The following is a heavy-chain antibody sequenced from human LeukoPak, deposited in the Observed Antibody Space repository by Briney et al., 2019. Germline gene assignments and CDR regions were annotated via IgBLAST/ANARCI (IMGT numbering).Heavy chain of an antibody. J-gene: IGHJ6*02. CDR3: AREEDSSTIRSSHGMDV. CDR1: GFTFSIYT. V-gene: IGHV3-21*01. D-gene: IGHD6-6*01. Sequence: GGPLRLSCATSGFTFSIYTMNWVRQAPGKGLEWVSCISSGGTYIYNADSVKGRFTISGDNAKNSLYLQMNNLRAEDTAVYYCAREEDSSTIRSSHGMDVWGQGTTVTVSS. CDR2: ISSGGTYI.